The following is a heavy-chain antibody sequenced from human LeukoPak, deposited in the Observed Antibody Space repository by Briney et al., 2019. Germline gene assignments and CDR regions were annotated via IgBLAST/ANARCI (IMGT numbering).Heavy chain of an antibody. CDR3: ARYCTFRTCSGTKFDY. CDR1: GFTVSSNS. Sequence: PGGSLRLSCTVSGFTVSSNSMSWVRQAPGKGLEWVANIKPDGSEKYYLDSVKGRFTFSRDNAKNSLYLQMNSLRAEDTAVYFCARYCTFRTCSGTKFDYWGQGTLVTVSS. J-gene: IGHJ4*02. V-gene: IGHV3-7*01. D-gene: IGHD1-1*01. CDR2: IKPDGSEK.